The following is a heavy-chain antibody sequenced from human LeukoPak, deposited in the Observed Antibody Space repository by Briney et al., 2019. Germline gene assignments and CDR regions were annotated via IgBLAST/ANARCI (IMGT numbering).Heavy chain of an antibody. J-gene: IGHJ5*02. D-gene: IGHD3-10*01. CDR3: VRGVYASGSSP. CDR1: GFTLSNYW. V-gene: IGHV3-74*01. Sequence: GGSLRLYCGASGFTLSNYWMYWARQAPGKGLVWVSRITNDGRSNYADSAKGRFTISRDSAKNTLYLQMNSLRAEDTAVYYCVRGVYASGSSPWGQGTLVTVSS. CDR2: ITNDGRSN.